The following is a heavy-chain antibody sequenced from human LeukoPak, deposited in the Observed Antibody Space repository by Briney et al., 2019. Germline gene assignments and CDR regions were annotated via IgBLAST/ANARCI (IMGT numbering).Heavy chain of an antibody. CDR3: AKDRNCGGNCY. D-gene: IGHD2-21*01. CDR1: GFTFRNYG. Sequence: PGGSLRLSCAASGFTFRNYGFHWVRQAPGKGPEWVAFIWYDGSNEYYADSVKGRFTISRDNSKNTVYLQMNSLRTDDTAVHFCAKDRNCGGNCYWGQGTLVTVSS. CDR2: IWYDGSNE. V-gene: IGHV3-30*02. J-gene: IGHJ4*02.